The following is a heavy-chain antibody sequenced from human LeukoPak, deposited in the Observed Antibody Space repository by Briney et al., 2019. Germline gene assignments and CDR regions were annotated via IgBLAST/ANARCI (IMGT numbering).Heavy chain of an antibody. CDR1: GYIFSDYY. CDR3: ARVYQDWYFDL. D-gene: IGHD2-8*01. CDR2: TNPKSGDT. V-gene: IGHV1-2*02. Sequence: ASVKVSCKSSGYIFSDYYLHWVRQAPGQGLEWMGLTNPKSGDTNFAQNFQGRVTMTRDTSISTAYMELSRLRSDDTALYYCARVYQDWYFDLWGRGTLVTVSS. J-gene: IGHJ2*01.